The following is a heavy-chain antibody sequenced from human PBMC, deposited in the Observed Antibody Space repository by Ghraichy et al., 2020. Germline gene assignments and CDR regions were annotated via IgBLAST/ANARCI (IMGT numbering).Heavy chain of an antibody. V-gene: IGHV3-7*03. D-gene: IGHD3-10*01. CDR1: GLIFSSYW. CDR3: SSGDTFDI. Sequence: GGSLRLSCAASGLIFSSYWMTWVRQAPGKGLEWVANINQDGREKYYVGSVKGRFTISRDNAKNSLYLQMNNLSAEDTAVYYCSSGDTFDIWGRGTRVTVSS. J-gene: IGHJ3*02. CDR2: INQDGREK.